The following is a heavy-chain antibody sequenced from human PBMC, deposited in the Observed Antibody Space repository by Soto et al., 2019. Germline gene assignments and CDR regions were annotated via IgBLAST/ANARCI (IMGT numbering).Heavy chain of an antibody. Sequence: SETLSLTCSVSGGFISKFYWSWIRKTAGKGLEWMGRVYATGTTDYNPSLRSRVAMSVDISRKTFSLRLTSVTAADTGMYYCVRDGSKTLRDWFDPWGQGKLVTVSS. CDR3: VRDGSKTLRDWFDP. CDR1: GGFISKFY. V-gene: IGHV4-4*07. CDR2: VYATGTT. J-gene: IGHJ5*02. D-gene: IGHD3-10*01.